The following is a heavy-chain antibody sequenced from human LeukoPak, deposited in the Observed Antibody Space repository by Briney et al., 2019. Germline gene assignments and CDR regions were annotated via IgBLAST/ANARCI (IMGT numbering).Heavy chain of an antibody. V-gene: IGHV5-10-1*01. CDR2: IDPSDSYT. J-gene: IGHJ4*02. CDR1: GYSFTSYW. D-gene: IGHD6-13*01. CDR3: ARAGGYSSSWTFDY. Sequence: KPGESLKISCKGSGYSFTSYWISWVRQMPGKGLEWMGRIDPSDSYTNYSPSFQGHVTISADKSISTAYLQWSSLRASDTAMYYCARAGGYSSSWTFDYWGQGTLVTVSS.